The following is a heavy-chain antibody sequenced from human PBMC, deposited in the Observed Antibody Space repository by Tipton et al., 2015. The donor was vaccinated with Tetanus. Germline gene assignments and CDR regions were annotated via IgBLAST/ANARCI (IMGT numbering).Heavy chain of an antibody. CDR2: ISASGST. D-gene: IGHD4-17*01. Sequence: TLSLTCIVSGASISDKKYYWSWIRQAPGKGLEWVGEISASGSTNYNPSLESRTTMSVDTTKKRISLRLASLMAADTAVYYCARVLPVNRAGWGQGTLVTVSS. CDR3: ARVLPVNRAG. CDR1: GASISDKKYY. J-gene: IGHJ4*02. V-gene: IGHV4-39*07.